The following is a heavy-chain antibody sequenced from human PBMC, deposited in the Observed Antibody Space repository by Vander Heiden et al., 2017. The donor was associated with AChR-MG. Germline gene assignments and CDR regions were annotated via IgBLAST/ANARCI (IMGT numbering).Heavy chain of an antibody. V-gene: IGHV3-23*01. Sequence: EVKLLASGGGLVQPGGSLRLSCETSGFNFSSYGMSWVRQAPGKGLEWVSGISGRGTNTYYADSVKGRFTISRDNSRLTLYLQMKSLRAEDTALYYCANDQFASGGAFDYWGQGTLVTVSS. CDR3: ANDQFASGGAFDY. D-gene: IGHD2-21*01. CDR2: ISGRGTNT. CDR1: GFNFSSYG. J-gene: IGHJ4*02.